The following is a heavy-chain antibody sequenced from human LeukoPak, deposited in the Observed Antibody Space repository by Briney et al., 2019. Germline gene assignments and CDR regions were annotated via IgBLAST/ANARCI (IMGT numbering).Heavy chain of an antibody. CDR3: ARERGRSYGSVPYYYFYMDV. J-gene: IGHJ6*03. CDR1: GGSFSGYY. D-gene: IGHD5-18*01. Sequence: SETLSLTCAVYGGSFSGYYWSWIRQPPGKGLEWIGEINHSGSTNYNPSLKSRVTISVDTSKNQFSLKLSSVTAADTAVYYCARERGRSYGSVPYYYFYMDVWGKGTTVTVSS. CDR2: INHSGST. V-gene: IGHV4-34*01.